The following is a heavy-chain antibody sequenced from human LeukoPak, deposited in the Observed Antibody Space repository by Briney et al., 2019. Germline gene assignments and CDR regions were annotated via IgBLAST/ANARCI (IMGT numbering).Heavy chain of an antibody. CDR1: GGTFISYA. Sequence: GSSVKVSCKASGGTFISYAISWVRQAPGQGLEWMGGIIPIFGTANYAQKFQGRVTITADESTSTAYMELSSLRSEDTAVYYCARGLLVPAARNYYYYGMDVWGQGTTVTVSS. CDR2: IIPIFGTA. D-gene: IGHD2-2*01. J-gene: IGHJ6*02. V-gene: IGHV1-69*01. CDR3: ARGLLVPAARNYYYYGMDV.